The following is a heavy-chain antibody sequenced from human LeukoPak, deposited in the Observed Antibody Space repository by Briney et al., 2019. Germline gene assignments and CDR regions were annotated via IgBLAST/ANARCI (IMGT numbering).Heavy chain of an antibody. CDR3: AKEASGYGYYFDY. J-gene: IGHJ4*02. V-gene: IGHV3-23*01. CDR2: ISDSGGTT. CDR1: GFTFSSFA. Sequence: GGSLRLSCAVSGFTFSSFAMSWVRQPPGKGLEWLSVISDSGGTTFYADSVKGRFTISRYNSKNTLYLQMNSLRAEDTAVYYCAKEASGYGYYFDYWGQGTLVTVSS. D-gene: IGHD3-10*01.